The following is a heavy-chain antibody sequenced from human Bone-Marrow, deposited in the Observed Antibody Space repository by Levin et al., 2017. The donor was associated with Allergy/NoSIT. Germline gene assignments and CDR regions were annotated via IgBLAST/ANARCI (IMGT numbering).Heavy chain of an antibody. CDR1: GFTFSSYS. J-gene: IGHJ4*02. CDR3: ARDQIVVVPAAIPSCVDY. V-gene: IGHV3-21*01. Sequence: GESLKISCAASGFTFSSYSMNWVRQAPGKGLEWVSSISSSSSYIYYADSVKGRFTISRDNSKNSLYLQMNSLRAEDTAVYYCARDQIVVVPAAIPSCVDYWGQGTLVTVSS. CDR2: ISSSSSYI. D-gene: IGHD2-2*01.